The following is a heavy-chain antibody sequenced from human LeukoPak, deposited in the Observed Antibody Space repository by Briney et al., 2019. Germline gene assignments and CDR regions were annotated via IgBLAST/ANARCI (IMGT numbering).Heavy chain of an antibody. CDR1: GVSISSGSYY. J-gene: IGHJ6*03. D-gene: IGHD4-23*01. V-gene: IGHV4-61*01. CDR2: IYYSGST. CDR3: ARVGYGGIPYYYYYMDV. Sequence: SETLSLTCTVSGVSISSGSYYWSWIRQPPGKGLEWIGYIYYSGSTNYNPSLKSRVTISVDTSKNQFSLKLSSVTAADTAVYYCARVGYGGIPYYYYYMDVWGKGTTVTVSS.